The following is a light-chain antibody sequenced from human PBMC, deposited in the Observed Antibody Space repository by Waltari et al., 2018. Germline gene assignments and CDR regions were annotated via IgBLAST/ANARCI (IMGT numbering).Light chain of an antibody. V-gene: IGLV1-40*01. J-gene: IGLJ3*02. CDR3: QSYDSSLRSKM. CDR1: SSNIGAGYV. Sequence: QSVLTQPPSVSGAPGQRVTISCTGSSSNIGAGYVHWYQQLPRTAPKLLIYDNYNRPSGVPDRFSASKSGSSASRAITGLQAEDEADYYCQSYDSSLRSKMFGGGTKLTVL. CDR2: DNY.